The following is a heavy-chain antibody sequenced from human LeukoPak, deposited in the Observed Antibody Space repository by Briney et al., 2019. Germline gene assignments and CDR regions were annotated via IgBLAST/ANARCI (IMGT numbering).Heavy chain of an antibody. CDR3: AKDQDLYCSGGSCFSTLDY. J-gene: IGHJ4*02. V-gene: IGHV3-30*02. D-gene: IGHD2-15*01. CDR1: GFTFSSYG. Sequence: GGSLRLSCVATGFTFSSYGMHWVRQAPGKGLEGMAFIRYDGRSKYYADSVQGRFTISKDTIKTPVYQQMNSLKVEDTAVHYCAKDQDLYCSGGSCFSTLDYCGQGTLVTVSS. CDR2: IRYDGRSK.